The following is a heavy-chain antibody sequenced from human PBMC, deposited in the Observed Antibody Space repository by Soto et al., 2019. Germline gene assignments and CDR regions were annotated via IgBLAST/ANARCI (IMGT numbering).Heavy chain of an antibody. V-gene: IGHV4-39*01. J-gene: IGHJ5*02. D-gene: IGHD5-12*01. CDR3: ARHIGYIDSSRFDP. CDR1: GGSITSRDYY. Sequence: SETLSLTCTVSGGSITSRDYYWGWLCQPPGKGLEWIGTIYYYGGTYYNPSLKSRVTMSVDTSTNQFSLKLTSMTAADTAVYYCARHIGYIDSSRFDPWGQGTPVTVSS. CDR2: IYYYGGT.